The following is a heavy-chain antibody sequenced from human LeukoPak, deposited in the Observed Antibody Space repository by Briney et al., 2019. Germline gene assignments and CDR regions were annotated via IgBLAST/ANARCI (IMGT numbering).Heavy chain of an antibody. CDR3: ARGGRIALSGYPVSDAFDI. D-gene: IGHD3-9*01. CDR2: IIPIFGTA. V-gene: IGHV1-69*05. Sequence: ASVKVSCKASGGTFSSYAISWVRQAPGQGLEWMGGIIPIFGTANYAQKLQGRVTMTTDTSTNTAYMELRSLRSDDTAVYYCARGGRIALSGYPVSDAFDIWGQGTMVTVSS. J-gene: IGHJ3*02. CDR1: GGTFSSYA.